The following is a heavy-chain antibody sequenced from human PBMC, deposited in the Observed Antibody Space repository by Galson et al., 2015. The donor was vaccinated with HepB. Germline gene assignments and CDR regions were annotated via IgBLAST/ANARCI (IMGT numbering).Heavy chain of an antibody. CDR1: GYSFNTYS. CDR3: ARVLQGFVGMDV. D-gene: IGHD2-21*01. CDR2: ISSSSNYI. V-gene: IGHV3-21*06. Sequence: SLRLSCAASGYSFNTYSMNWVRQAPGKRLEWVASISSSSNYIYYGDSGKGRFTISRDNAKNSLYLRMNSVRVEDTAIYFCARVLQGFVGMDVWGQGTTVIVSS. J-gene: IGHJ6*02.